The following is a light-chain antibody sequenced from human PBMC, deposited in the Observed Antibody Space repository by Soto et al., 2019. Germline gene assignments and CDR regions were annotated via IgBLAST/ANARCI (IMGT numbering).Light chain of an antibody. CDR1: QSISSW. CDR3: QEYNGNSGLT. Sequence: DIQMTQSPSTLSASVGDRVTITCRASQSISSWLAWYQQKPGKAPNLLIFSASGLERGVPSRFSGSGSGTKFTLTISSLQPDDFATYYCQEYNGNSGLTFGGGTKVEIK. V-gene: IGKV1-5*03. J-gene: IGKJ4*01. CDR2: SAS.